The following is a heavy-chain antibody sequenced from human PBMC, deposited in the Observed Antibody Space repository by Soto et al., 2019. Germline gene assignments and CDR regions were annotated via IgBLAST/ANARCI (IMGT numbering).Heavy chain of an antibody. CDR2: IGTAGDP. Sequence: PGGSLRLSCAASGFTFSSYDMHWVRQATGKGLEWVSAIGTAGDPYYPGSVKGRFTISRENAKNSLYLQMNSLRAGGTAVYYCARGSYCSSTSCHPPYYYGMDVWGQGTTVTVSS. CDR1: GFTFSSYD. V-gene: IGHV3-13*05. D-gene: IGHD2-2*01. CDR3: ARGSYCSSTSCHPPYYYGMDV. J-gene: IGHJ6*02.